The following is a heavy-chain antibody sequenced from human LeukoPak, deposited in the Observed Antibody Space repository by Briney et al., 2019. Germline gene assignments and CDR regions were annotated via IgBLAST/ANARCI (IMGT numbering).Heavy chain of an antibody. V-gene: IGHV4-39*02. CDR3: ARREAYYYGSGSYRY. CDR2: IYYSGST. J-gene: IGHJ4*02. CDR1: GGFISSSSYY. D-gene: IGHD3-10*01. Sequence: SETLSLTCTVSGGFISSSSYYWGWIRQPPGKGLEWIESIYYSGSTYYNPSLKSRVTISVDTSKNHFSLKLSSVTAADTAVYYCARREAYYYGSGSYRYWGQGTLVTVSS.